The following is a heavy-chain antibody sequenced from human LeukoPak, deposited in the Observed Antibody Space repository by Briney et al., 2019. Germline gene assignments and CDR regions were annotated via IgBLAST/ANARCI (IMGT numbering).Heavy chain of an antibody. CDR1: GFTFSNYW. CDR3: ARIGYRSSSLDY. CDR2: IKEDGSTR. V-gene: IGHV3-7*04. D-gene: IGHD6-13*01. Sequence: GGSLRLSCAASGFTFSNYWMTRVRQAPGKGLEWVANIKEDGSTRYLVDSVKGRFTISRDNAKNSVYLQMNSLRAEDTAVYYCARIGYRSSSLDYWGQGNLVTVSS. J-gene: IGHJ4*02.